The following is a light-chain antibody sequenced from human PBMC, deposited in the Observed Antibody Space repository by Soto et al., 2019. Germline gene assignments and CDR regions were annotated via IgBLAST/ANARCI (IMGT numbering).Light chain of an antibody. CDR2: TAS. V-gene: IGKV1-9*01. Sequence: IQLTPSPSSLSASVGDRVTVTCRASRGISSFLAWYQLKPGKAPKLLIYTASTLQTGVPSRFSGSGSGTDFTLTISSLQPEDFATYYCQQLYTYPLTFGGGTKVDIK. CDR1: RGISSF. CDR3: QQLYTYPLT. J-gene: IGKJ4*01.